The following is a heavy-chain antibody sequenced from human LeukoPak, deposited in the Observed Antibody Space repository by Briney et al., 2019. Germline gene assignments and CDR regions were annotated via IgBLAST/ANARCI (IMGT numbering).Heavy chain of an antibody. J-gene: IGHJ4*02. D-gene: IGHD3-10*01. CDR3: ARDPNGSGVFDY. Sequence: GGSLRLSCTVSGFTVSSNSMSWVRQAPGKGLEWVSFIYSDNTHYSDSVKGRFTISRDNSKNTLYLQMNSLRAEDTAVYYYARDPNGSGVFDYWGQGTLVTVSS. CDR1: GFTVSSNS. V-gene: IGHV3-53*01. CDR2: IYSDNT.